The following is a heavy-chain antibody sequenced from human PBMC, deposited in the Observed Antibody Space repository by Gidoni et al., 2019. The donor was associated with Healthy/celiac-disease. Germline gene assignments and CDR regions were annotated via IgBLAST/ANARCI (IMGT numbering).Heavy chain of an antibody. J-gene: IGHJ6*02. V-gene: IGHV4-59*01. CDR3: AKLTNYGDYGMDV. CDR2: IYYSGRT. Sequence: QVQLQESGAGLAKPSETLSLTCTVPGGSISSYYWSWIRQPQGKGLEWFGYIYYSGRTNYNPSLKSRFTISVDTSKNQFSLKLSSVTAADTAVYYCAKLTNYGDYGMDVWGQGTTVTVSS. CDR1: GGSISSYY. D-gene: IGHD1-7*01.